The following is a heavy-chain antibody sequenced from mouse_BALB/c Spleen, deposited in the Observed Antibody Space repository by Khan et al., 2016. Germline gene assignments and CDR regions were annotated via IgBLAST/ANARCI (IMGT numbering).Heavy chain of an antibody. D-gene: IGHD1-1*01. CDR2: INPNNGGS. V-gene: IGHV1-18*01. CDR3: LRDAMDY. J-gene: IGHJ4*01. Sequence: VQLKQSGPDLVKPGASVKISCKASGYSFTGYYMYWVKQNHEKSLEWIGRINPNNGGSYSNQKFKGKAILTVDKSSSTAYMELRSLTSEDSAVYYCLRDAMDYWGQGTSVTVSS. CDR1: GYSFTGYY.